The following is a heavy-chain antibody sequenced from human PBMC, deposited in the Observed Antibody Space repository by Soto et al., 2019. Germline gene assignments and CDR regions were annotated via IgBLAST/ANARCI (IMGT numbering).Heavy chain of an antibody. D-gene: IGHD4-17*01. CDR2: INAGNGNT. CDR3: ARDPVYGDYGTSPADDY. V-gene: IGHV1-3*01. Sequence: ASVKVSCKASGYTFTSYAMHWVRQAPGQRLEWMGWINAGNGNTKYSQKFQGRVTITRDTSASTAYMELSSLRSEDTAVYYCARDPVYGDYGTSPADDYWGQGTLVTVSS. J-gene: IGHJ4*02. CDR1: GYTFTSYA.